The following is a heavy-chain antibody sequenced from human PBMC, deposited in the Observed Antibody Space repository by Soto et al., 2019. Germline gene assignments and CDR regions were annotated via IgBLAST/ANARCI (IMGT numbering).Heavy chain of an antibody. CDR1: GYTLTELS. D-gene: IGHD6-13*01. V-gene: IGHV1-24*01. CDR2: FDPEDGET. CDR3: ATGHTWGIAAAGIPWFDP. J-gene: IGHJ5*02. Sequence: GASVKVSCKVSGYTLTELSMHWVRQAPGKGLEWMGGFDPEDGETIYAQKFQGRVTMTEDTSTDTAYMELSSLRSEDTAVYYCATGHTWGIAAAGIPWFDPWGQGTLVNVSS.